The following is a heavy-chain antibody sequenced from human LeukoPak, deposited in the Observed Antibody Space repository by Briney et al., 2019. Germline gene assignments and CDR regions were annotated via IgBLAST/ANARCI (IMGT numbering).Heavy chain of an antibody. J-gene: IGHJ3*02. V-gene: IGHV1-3*03. D-gene: IGHD1-26*01. Sequence: GASVKVSCKASGYTFTDYALHWVRQAPGQSLEWMGWITTGRGETRYSQEFQRRITFTRDTSASTVYMDLSDLRAEDTAVYYCARAGGTYYGIAFDIWGQGTMVTVSS. CDR3: ARAGGTYYGIAFDI. CDR1: GYTFTDYA. CDR2: ITTGRGET.